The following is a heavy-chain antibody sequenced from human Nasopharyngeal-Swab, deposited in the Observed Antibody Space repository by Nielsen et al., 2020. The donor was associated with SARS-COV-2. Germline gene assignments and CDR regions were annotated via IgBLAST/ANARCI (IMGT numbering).Heavy chain of an antibody. CDR3: AGIAGAGGPFDY. CDR2: ISWNSGSL. V-gene: IGHV3-9*01. Sequence: LKISCAASGFTFEDYAMHWVRQAPGKGLEWVSGISWNSGSLGYADSVKGRFTISRDNAKNSLYLQMNSLRAEDTAFYDYAGIAGAGGPFDYWGQGTLVTVSS. CDR1: GFTFEDYA. D-gene: IGHD6-19*01. J-gene: IGHJ4*02.